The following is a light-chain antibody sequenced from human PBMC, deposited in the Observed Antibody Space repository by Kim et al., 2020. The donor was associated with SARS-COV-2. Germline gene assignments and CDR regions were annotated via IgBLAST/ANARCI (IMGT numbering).Light chain of an antibody. Sequence: PGQTGTISCSGSRSIIGRNVVNWYQQFPGTAPRLLIYSNNQGPSGVPDRFSASKSGTSASLAISGLPSEDGAVYYCATWEDSLIRVFGGGTKVTVL. J-gene: IGLJ2*01. CDR1: RSIIGRNV. CDR2: SNN. CDR3: ATWEDSLIRV. V-gene: IGLV1-44*01.